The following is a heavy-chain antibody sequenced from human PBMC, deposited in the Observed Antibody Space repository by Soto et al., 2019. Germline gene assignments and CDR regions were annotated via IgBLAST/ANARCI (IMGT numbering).Heavy chain of an antibody. J-gene: IGHJ6*02. V-gene: IGHV5-51*01. CDR2: IYPGDSDT. D-gene: IGHD5-18*01. CDR1: GYSFTSYW. CDR3: SREKRYSYGTIYYYYGMDV. Sequence: PGESLKISCKGSGYSFTSYWIGWVRQMPGKGLEWMGIIYPGDSDTRYSPSFQGQVTISADKSISTAYLQWSSLKASDTAMYYCSREKRYSYGTIYYYYGMDVWGQGTTVTVSS.